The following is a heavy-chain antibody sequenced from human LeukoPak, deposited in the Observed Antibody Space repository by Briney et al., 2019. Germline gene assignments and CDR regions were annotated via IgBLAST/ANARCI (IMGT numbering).Heavy chain of an antibody. CDR3: ARDNNWGFDF. Sequence: GGSLRLSCAASGFVFSDYSMNWVRQAPGKGLEWVSNIRGSGSGSGSGMYYADSVKGRFTISRDNAKNSLYLQMSSLRAEDTAFYYCARDNNWGFDFWGRGALVTVSS. J-gene: IGHJ4*02. D-gene: IGHD7-27*01. CDR2: IRGSGSGSGSGM. CDR1: GFVFSDYS. V-gene: IGHV3-48*04.